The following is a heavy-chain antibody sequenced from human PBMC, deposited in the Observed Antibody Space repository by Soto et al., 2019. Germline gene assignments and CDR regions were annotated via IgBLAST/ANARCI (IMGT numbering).Heavy chain of an antibody. V-gene: IGHV3-48*02. CDR3: ARDGEEYSSSWFNWFDP. CDR1: GFTFSSYS. Sequence: GGSLRLSCAASGFTFSSYSMNWVRHAPGKGLEWVSYISSSSSTIYYADSVKGRFTISRDNAKNSLYLQMNSLRDEDTAVYYCARDGEEYSSSWFNWFDPWGQGTLVTVSS. CDR2: ISSSSSTI. J-gene: IGHJ5*02. D-gene: IGHD6-13*01.